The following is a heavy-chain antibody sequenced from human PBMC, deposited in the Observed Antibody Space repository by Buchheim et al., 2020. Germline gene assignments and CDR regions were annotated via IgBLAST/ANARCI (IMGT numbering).Heavy chain of an antibody. Sequence: EVQLVESGGGLVQPGGSLRLPCAASGFTVSSNYMSWFRQAPGKGLEWVSIIYSGGSTYYADSVKARFTISRDNSKNTLYLQLNSLRAEDTAVYYCARAHTQGQTAFDIWGKGT. CDR1: GFTVSSNY. D-gene: IGHD5-18*01. CDR2: IYSGGST. V-gene: IGHV3-66*01. CDR3: ARAHTQGQTAFDI. J-gene: IGHJ3*02.